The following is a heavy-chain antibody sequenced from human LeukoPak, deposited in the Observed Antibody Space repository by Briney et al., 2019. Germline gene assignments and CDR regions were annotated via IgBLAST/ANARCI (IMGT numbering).Heavy chain of an antibody. D-gene: IGHD2-15*01. Sequence: KSAETLSLTCTVSGYSISSGYYWAWIRLPPGKGLEWIGYIYSSGSTIYNPSLKSRVTISIDTSRNQFSLRLSSVTAADTAVYYCARDHCSGGSCYPGWFDPWGQGTLVTVSS. J-gene: IGHJ5*02. CDR2: IYSSGST. V-gene: IGHV4-61*01. CDR1: GYSISSGYY. CDR3: ARDHCSGGSCYPGWFDP.